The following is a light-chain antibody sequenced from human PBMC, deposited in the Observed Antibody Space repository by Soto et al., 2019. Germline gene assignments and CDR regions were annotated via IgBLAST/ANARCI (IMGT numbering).Light chain of an antibody. CDR3: VAWDDSLKGWV. J-gene: IGLJ3*02. Sequence: QSALTQPASVSGSPGQSITISCTGTDSDVGGYNYVSWYQQHPGKAPKLMIYGVYNRPSGVSNRFSGSKSGNTASLTISGLQAEDEADYYCVAWDDSLKGWVFGGGTKLTVL. V-gene: IGLV2-14*01. CDR1: DSDVGGYNY. CDR2: GVY.